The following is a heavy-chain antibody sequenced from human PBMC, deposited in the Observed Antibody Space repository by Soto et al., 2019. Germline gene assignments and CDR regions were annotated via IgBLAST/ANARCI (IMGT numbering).Heavy chain of an antibody. CDR1: GFTFSSYT. V-gene: IGHV3-23*01. J-gene: IGHJ4*02. Sequence: PGGSLRLSCAASGFTFSSYTMSWVRQAPGKGLEWVSAISGSGGSTYYADSVKGRFTISRDNSKNTLYLQMNSLRAEDTAVYYCAKDEWYYYGSGSSPFDYWGQGTLVTVSS. D-gene: IGHD3-10*01. CDR2: ISGSGGST. CDR3: AKDEWYYYGSGSSPFDY.